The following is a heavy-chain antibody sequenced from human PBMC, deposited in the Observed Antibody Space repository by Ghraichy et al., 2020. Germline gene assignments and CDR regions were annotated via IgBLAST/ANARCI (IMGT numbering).Heavy chain of an antibody. V-gene: IGHV3-7*01. CDR3: ASGRYSGWLHDF. D-gene: IGHD6-19*01. J-gene: IGHJ4*02. CDR1: GFTFSNYW. CDR2: IMQGGSEK. Sequence: GGSRRLSCAASGFTFSNYWMSWVRQAPGKGLEWVATIMQGGSEKYNVDSVKGRFTISRDNAKNSLYLQMNSLRAEDTAVYYCASGRYSGWLHDFWGRGTLVTVSS.